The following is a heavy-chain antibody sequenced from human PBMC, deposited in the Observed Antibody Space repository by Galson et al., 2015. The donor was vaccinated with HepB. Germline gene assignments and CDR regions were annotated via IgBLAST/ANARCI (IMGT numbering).Heavy chain of an antibody. D-gene: IGHD6-19*01. Sequence: SLRLSCAASGFAFDTHAMAWARQAPGKGLEWISAITPSGDNTYSADSMKGRFFISRDNSQNTLFLQMNSLRADDTAIYFCAKVFPEKTDGWYRQALYYFDSWGQGTRVTVSS. CDR1: GFAFDTHA. CDR3: AKVFPEKTDGWYRQALYYFDS. CDR2: ITPSGDNT. J-gene: IGHJ4*02. V-gene: IGHV3-23*01.